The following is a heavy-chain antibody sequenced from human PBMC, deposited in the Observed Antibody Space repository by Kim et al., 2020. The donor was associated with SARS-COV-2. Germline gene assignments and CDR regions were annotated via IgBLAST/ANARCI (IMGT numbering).Heavy chain of an antibody. J-gene: IGHJ6*02. Sequence: SVKVSCKASGGTFSSYTISWVRQAPGQGLEWMGRIIPILGIANYAQKFQGRVTITADKSTSTAYMELSSLRSEDTAVYYCARGEYYYGSGAYYYYGMDVWGQGTTVTVSS. V-gene: IGHV1-69*02. CDR2: IIPILGIA. CDR3: ARGEYYYGSGAYYYYGMDV. D-gene: IGHD3-10*01. CDR1: GGTFSSYT.